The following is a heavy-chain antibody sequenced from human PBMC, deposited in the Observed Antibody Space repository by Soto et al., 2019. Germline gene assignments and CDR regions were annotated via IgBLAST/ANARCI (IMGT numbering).Heavy chain of an antibody. CDR3: AKEGDPNYDFWSGYSDY. V-gene: IGHV3-23*01. CDR2: ISGSGGST. J-gene: IGHJ4*02. CDR1: GFTFSSYA. Sequence: GGSLRLSCAASGFTFSSYAMSWVRQAPGKGLEWVSAISGSGGSTYYADSVKGRFTISRDNSKNTLYLQMNSLRAEDTAVYYCAKEGDPNYDFWSGYSDYWGQGTLVTVSS. D-gene: IGHD3-3*01.